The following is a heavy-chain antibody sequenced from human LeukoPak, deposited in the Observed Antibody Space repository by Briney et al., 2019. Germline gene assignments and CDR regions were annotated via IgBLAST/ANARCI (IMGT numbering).Heavy chain of an antibody. CDR3: ARQPSYDSSGYYYRDY. D-gene: IGHD3-22*01. Sequence: PSETLSLTCTVSGGFISSYYWSWIRQPAGKGLEWIGRIYTSGSTNYNSSLKSRVTMSVDTSKNQFSLKLSSVTAADTAVYYCARQPSYDSSGYYYRDYWGQGTLVTVSS. CDR1: GGFISSYY. J-gene: IGHJ4*02. V-gene: IGHV4-4*07. CDR2: IYTSGST.